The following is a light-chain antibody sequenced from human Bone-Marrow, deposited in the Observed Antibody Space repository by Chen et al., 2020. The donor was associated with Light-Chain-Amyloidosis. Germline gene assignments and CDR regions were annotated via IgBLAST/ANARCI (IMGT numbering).Light chain of an antibody. CDR3: QVWDRSSDRPV. J-gene: IGLJ3*02. CDR2: DDS. V-gene: IGLV3-21*02. CDR1: NIGSTS. Sequence: SYVLTQSSSVSVAPGQTATIACGGNNIGSTSVHWYQQTPGQAPQLVVYDDSDRPSGLPERLSGSDYGNGATLTIGRVEAGDAADYYCQVWDRSSDRPVFGGGTKLTVL.